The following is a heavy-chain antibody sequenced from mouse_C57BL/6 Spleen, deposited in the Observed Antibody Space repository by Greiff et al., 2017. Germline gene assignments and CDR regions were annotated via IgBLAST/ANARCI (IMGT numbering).Heavy chain of an antibody. CDR2: IRSKSSNYAT. J-gene: IGHJ3*01. D-gene: IGHD1-1*01. CDR3: VRDLGMHYGSSYWFAY. V-gene: IGHV10-3*01. Sequence: EVMLVESGGGLVQPKGSLKLSCAASGFTFNTYAMHWVRQAPGKGLEWVARIRSKSSNYATYYADSVKDRFTISRDDSQSMLYLQMNNLKTEDTAMYYCVRDLGMHYGSSYWFAYWGQGTLVTVSA. CDR1: GFTFNTYA.